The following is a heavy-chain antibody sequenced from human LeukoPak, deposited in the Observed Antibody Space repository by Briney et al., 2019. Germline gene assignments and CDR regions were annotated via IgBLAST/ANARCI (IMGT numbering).Heavy chain of an antibody. Sequence: GGSLRLSCAPSGYIFSSYAMTWVPHAPGKGLEWVSSTGGSGSNSKYADSVRGRFTTSRDNSKNTLYLQMNRRTAEATAVYYCGRDPNGDYVGAFEFWGQGTLVSV. V-gene: IGHV3-23*01. CDR2: TGGSGSNS. CDR3: GRDPNGDYVGAFEF. CDR1: GYIFSSYA. J-gene: IGHJ3*01. D-gene: IGHD4-17*01.